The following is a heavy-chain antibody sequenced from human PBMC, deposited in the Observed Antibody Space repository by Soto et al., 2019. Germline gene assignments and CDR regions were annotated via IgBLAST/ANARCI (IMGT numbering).Heavy chain of an antibody. CDR1: GFIFDNSG. CDR3: VKAGVRDRLVEVPVYFAS. J-gene: IGHJ4*02. V-gene: IGHV3-9*01. CDR2: ISWNGGNI. D-gene: IGHD2-21*01. Sequence: EVQLVESGGGLVQPCRSLRISCAASGFIFDNSGMHWVRQAPGQGLEWVAGISWNGGNIGYADSVKGRFSISRDNPKDYLLMQMNSLSPDETAFYYCVKAGVRDRLVEVPVYFASWGQGTLVTVSS.